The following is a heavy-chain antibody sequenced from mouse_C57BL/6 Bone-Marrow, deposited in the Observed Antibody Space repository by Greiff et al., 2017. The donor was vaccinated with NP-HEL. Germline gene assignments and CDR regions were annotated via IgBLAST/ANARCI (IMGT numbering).Heavy chain of an antibody. CDR2: IYPRSGNT. Sequence: QVHVKQSGAELARPGASVKLSCKASGYTFTSYGISWVKQRTGQGLEWIGEIYPRSGNTYYNEKFKGKATLTADKSSSTAYMELRSLTSEDSAVYFCARLFITTVVVTDYWGQGTTLTVSS. J-gene: IGHJ2*01. CDR1: GYTFTSYG. CDR3: ARLFITTVVVTDY. D-gene: IGHD1-1*01. V-gene: IGHV1-81*01.